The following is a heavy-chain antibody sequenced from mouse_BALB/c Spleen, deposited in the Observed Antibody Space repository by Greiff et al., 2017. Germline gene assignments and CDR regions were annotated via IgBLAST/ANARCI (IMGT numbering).Heavy chain of an antibody. CDR1: GYTFTDYA. Sequence: QVHVKQSGAELVRPGVSVKISCKGSGYTFTDYAMHWVKQSHAKSLEWIGVISTYYGDASYNQKFKGKATMTVDKSSSTAYMELARLTSEDSAIYYCARWEYGNYSTAMDYWGQGTSVTVSS. J-gene: IGHJ4*01. D-gene: IGHD2-10*02. CDR3: ARWEYGNYSTAMDY. V-gene: IGHV1S137*01. CDR2: ISTYYGDA.